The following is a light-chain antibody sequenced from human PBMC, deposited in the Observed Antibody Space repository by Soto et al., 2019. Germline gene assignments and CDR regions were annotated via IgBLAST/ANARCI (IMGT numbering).Light chain of an antibody. J-gene: IGLJ1*01. CDR3: GSWDSSLSAYV. CDR2: DDD. Sequence: QSVLTQPPSVSAAPGQKVTISCSGSSSNIGGNSVSWYQQLPGTAPKLLIYDDDKRPSGIPDRFSGSKSGTSATLGITGFQTGDEADYYCGSWDSSLSAYVFANGTKV. CDR1: SSNIGGNS. V-gene: IGLV1-51*01.